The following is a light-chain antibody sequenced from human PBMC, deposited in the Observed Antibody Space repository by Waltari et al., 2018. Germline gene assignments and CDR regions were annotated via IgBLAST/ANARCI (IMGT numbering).Light chain of an antibody. CDR1: QSVLYSSNNKNY. CDR3: QQYHSSPS. CDR2: WAS. Sequence: DIVMTQSPDSLAVSLGERATINCKSSQSVLYSSNNKNYLAWYQQKPGQAPKLLIYWASTRESGVPDRFSGSGSGTDFTLTISSLQAEDVAVYHCQQYHSSPSFGQGTRLEIK. V-gene: IGKV4-1*01. J-gene: IGKJ5*01.